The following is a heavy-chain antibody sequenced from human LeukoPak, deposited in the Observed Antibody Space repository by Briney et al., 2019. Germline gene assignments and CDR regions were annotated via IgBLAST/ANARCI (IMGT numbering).Heavy chain of an antibody. CDR3: ARDVGEYCSSTNCYASHY. CDR2: INPHSGGT. CDR1: GYTFTSYA. Sequence: AASVKVSCKASGYTFTSYAMNWVRQAPGQGLEWMGWINPHSGGTNYAQKFQGGVTMTRDTSITTAYMELSSLRSDDTAVYYCARDVGEYCSSTNCYASHYWGQGTLVTVSS. V-gene: IGHV1-2*02. J-gene: IGHJ4*02. D-gene: IGHD2-2*01.